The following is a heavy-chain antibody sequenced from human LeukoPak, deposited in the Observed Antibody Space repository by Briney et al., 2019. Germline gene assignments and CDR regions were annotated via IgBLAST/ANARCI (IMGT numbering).Heavy chain of an antibody. Sequence: GGSLRLSCAASGFTFSSYAMSWVRQAPGKGLELVSAISGSSDSTYYADSVKGRFTISRDNSKNTLHLQMNSLRAEDTAVYYCAKDPYYGSGSYRSVDYWGQGTLVTVSS. V-gene: IGHV3-23*01. J-gene: IGHJ4*02. D-gene: IGHD3-10*01. CDR1: GFTFSSYA. CDR3: AKDPYYGSGSYRSVDY. CDR2: ISGSSDST.